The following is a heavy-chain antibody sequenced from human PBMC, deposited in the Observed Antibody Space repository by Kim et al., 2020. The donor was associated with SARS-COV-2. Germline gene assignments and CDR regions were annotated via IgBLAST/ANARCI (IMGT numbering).Heavy chain of an antibody. CDR2: ISGSGGSA. V-gene: IGHV3-23*01. CDR3: TKKVGEEGGVPDY. CDR1: GFTFSHFA. J-gene: IGHJ4*02. D-gene: IGHD2-8*02. Sequence: GGSLRLSCVASGFTFSHFAMSWVRQAPGKGLEWVSAISGSGGSAYYADSVKGRFTISRDKSKITLYLQMNSLRVEDTALYYCTKKVGEEGGVPDYWGQGT.